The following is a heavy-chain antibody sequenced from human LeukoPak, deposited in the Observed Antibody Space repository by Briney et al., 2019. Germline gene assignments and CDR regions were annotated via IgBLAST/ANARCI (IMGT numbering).Heavy chain of an antibody. CDR2: IYTSGST. CDR3: ARGGDSSSSGYYYYYYMDV. J-gene: IGHJ6*03. D-gene: IGHD6-6*01. CDR1: GGSISSYY. Sequence: SETLSPTCTVSGGSISSYYWSWIRQPAGKGLEWIGRIYTSGSTNYNPSLKSRVTMSVDTSKNQFSLKLSSVTAADTAVYYCARGGDSSSSGYYYYYYMDVWGKGTTVTVSS. V-gene: IGHV4-4*07.